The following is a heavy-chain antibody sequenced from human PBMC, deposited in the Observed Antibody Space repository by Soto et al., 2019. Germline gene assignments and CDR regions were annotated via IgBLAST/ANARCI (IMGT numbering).Heavy chain of an antibody. Sequence: QVQLQESGPGLVKPSQTLSLTCTDSGASISNRDYYWSWIRQPPGKGLEWIGYISYSGRISYSGRFAYRRSTSYSPPLMSQVSRIVDTSKNPLSLHLNSGTAADTAVYYCARDRGTGTSRFDHWGQGTLVTVSS. CDR3: ARDRGTGTSRFDH. V-gene: IGHV4-30-4*01. CDR2: ISYSGRISYSGRFAYRRST. CDR1: GASISNRDYY. J-gene: IGHJ5*02. D-gene: IGHD1-7*01.